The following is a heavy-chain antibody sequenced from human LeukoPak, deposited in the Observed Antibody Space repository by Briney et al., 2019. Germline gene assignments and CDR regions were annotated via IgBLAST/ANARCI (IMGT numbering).Heavy chain of an antibody. J-gene: IGHJ5*02. CDR1: GFTFSGYY. Sequence: GGSLTLSCAASGFTFSGYYMSWIRLAPGKGMDCVAYISGGGTAIYCADSVRGRFTISRDNAKNSLYLEMNSLRVEDTGVYYCARWNRALDTWGQGTLVTVSS. CDR3: ARWNRALDT. CDR2: ISGGGTAI. D-gene: IGHD1-1*01. V-gene: IGHV3-11*04.